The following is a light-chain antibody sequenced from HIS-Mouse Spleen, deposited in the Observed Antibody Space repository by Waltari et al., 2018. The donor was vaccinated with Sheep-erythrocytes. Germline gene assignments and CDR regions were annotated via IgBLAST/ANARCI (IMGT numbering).Light chain of an antibody. CDR1: NVGDKY. CDR2: QDS. J-gene: IGLJ3*02. V-gene: IGLV3-1*01. Sequence: SYELTQPPSVSVSPGQTASIPCPGDNVGDKYVCWYQQKPGHSPVLVIYQDSKRPSGIPERFSGSNSGNTATLTISGTQAMDEADYYCQAWDSSTAWVFGGGTKLTVL. CDR3: QAWDSSTAWV.